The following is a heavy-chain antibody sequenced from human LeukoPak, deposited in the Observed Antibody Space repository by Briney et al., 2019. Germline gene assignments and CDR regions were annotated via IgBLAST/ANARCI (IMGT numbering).Heavy chain of an antibody. V-gene: IGHV3-66*01. CDR3: ASIFY. Sequence: GGSLRLSCAASVFTVSSNYMNWVRPAPGKALEWVSVIYSGGSTYYADSVKGRFTISRDNSKNTLYLQMNSLRAEDTAVYYCASIFYWGQGTLVTVSS. CDR2: IYSGGST. J-gene: IGHJ4*02. CDR1: VFTVSSNY.